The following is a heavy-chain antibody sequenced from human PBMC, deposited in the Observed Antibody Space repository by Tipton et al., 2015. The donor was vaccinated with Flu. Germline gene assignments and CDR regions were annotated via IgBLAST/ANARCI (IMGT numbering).Heavy chain of an antibody. CDR3: ARGLRDGYNPHDAFDI. V-gene: IGHV4-59*01. CDR1: GGSISTYY. D-gene: IGHD5-24*01. CDR2: IYYSGST. Sequence: TLSLTCTVSGGSISTYYWSWIRQPPGKGLEWIGYIYYSGSTNYNPSLKSRVTISVDTSKNQFSLKLSSVTAADTAVYYCARGLRDGYNPHDAFDIWGHGSMVIVSS. J-gene: IGHJ3*02.